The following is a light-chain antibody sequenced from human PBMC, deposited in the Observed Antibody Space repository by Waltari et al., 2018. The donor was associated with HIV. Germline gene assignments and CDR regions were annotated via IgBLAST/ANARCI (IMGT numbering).Light chain of an antibody. CDR1: AWPKQY. CDR2: KDS. Sequence: SYELTQPPSVSVSPGQTARLTCSGDAWPKQYGYWYQQKPGQAPVLVIYKDSERPSGIPERFSGSNSGTTVTLTISGVQAEDEADYYCQSADSRGSYVVFGGGTKLTVL. CDR3: QSADSRGSYVV. V-gene: IGLV3-25*03. J-gene: IGLJ2*01.